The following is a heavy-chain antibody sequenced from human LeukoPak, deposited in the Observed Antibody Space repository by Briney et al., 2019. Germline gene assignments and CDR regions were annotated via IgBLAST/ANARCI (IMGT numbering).Heavy chain of an antibody. CDR2: ISAYNGNT. CDR3: ATGITYYDSSGKTAFDI. J-gene: IGHJ3*02. Sequence: ASVKVFCXASGYTFTSHGISWVRQAPGQGLEWMGWISAYNGNTNYAQKFQGRVTMITDTSTSTAYMELRSLRSDDTAVYYCATGITYYDSSGKTAFDIWGQGTMVTVSS. CDR1: GYTFTSHG. D-gene: IGHD3-22*01. V-gene: IGHV1-18*01.